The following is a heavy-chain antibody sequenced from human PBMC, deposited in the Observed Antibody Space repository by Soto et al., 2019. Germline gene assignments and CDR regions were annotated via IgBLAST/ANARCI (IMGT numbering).Heavy chain of an antibody. V-gene: IGHV3-23*01. CDR1: RFTFSNYA. J-gene: IGHJ2*01. CDR3: AKEPVGPDWYFDL. Sequence: GSLRLSCAASRFTFSNYAMSWVRQAPGKGLEWVSAISAGGGSTNYADSVKGRFTISRDNSKNTLYLQMNSLRAEDTAVYNCAKEPVGPDWYFDLWGRGTRVTVS. CDR2: ISAGGGST.